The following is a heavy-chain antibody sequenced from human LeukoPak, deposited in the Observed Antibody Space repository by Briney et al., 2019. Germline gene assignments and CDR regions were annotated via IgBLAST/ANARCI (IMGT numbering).Heavy chain of an antibody. V-gene: IGHV3-23*01. CDR2: ISGGGGST. CDR3: AKDKGISGSHYHY. J-gene: IGHJ4*02. CDR1: GFTFTSYS. Sequence: GGSLRLSCAASGFTFTSYSMNWVRQAPGKGLEWVSTISGGGGSTYYADSVKGQFTISRDNSKNTLYLQMNSLRVEDTAVYYCAKDKGISGSHYHYWGQGTLVTVSS. D-gene: IGHD1-26*01.